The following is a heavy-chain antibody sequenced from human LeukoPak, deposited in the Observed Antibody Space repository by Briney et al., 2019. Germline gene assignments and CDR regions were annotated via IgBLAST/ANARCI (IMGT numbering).Heavy chain of an antibody. CDR1: GGTFSSYA. CDR2: IIPIFGTA. Sequence: PVKVSCKASGGTFSSYAISWVRQAPGQGLEWMGRIIPIFGTANYAQKFQGRVTITTDESTSTAYMELSSLRSEDTAVYYCARETVDTQPTFDYWGQGTLVTVSS. V-gene: IGHV1-69*05. J-gene: IGHJ4*02. D-gene: IGHD4-23*01. CDR3: ARETVDTQPTFDY.